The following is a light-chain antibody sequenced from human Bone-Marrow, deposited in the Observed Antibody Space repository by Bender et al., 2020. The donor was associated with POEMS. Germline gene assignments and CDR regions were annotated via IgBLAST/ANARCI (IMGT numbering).Light chain of an antibody. Sequence: SALTQPRSVSGSPGQSVTISCTGTSSDVGGYIYVSWYQHHPGKAPKVIMYDVSKRPSGVPGRFSGSKSGNTASLTISGLQPDDEAYYYCCSHGGSNNFVIFGGGTKLTVL. CDR3: CSHGGSNNFVI. CDR2: DVS. CDR1: SSDVGGYIY. V-gene: IGLV2-11*01. J-gene: IGLJ2*01.